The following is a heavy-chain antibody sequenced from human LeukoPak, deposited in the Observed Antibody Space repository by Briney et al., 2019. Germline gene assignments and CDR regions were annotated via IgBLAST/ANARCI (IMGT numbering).Heavy chain of an antibody. CDR3: ARGNWDFAFDI. D-gene: IGHD7-27*01. CDR2: INPNSGGT. J-gene: IGHJ3*02. V-gene: IGHV1-2*02. CDR1: GYIFTSYN. Sequence: ASVKVSCKASGYIFTSYNMYWVRQAPGQGLEWMGWINPNSGGTNYAQKFQGRVTMTRDTSISTAYMELSRLRSDDTAVYYCARGNWDFAFDIWGQGTMVTVSS.